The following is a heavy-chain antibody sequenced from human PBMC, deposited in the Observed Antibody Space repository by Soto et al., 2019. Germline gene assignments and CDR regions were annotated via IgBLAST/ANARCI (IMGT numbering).Heavy chain of an antibody. CDR2: INPSGGRT. D-gene: IGHD2-2*01. CDR3: ARDTDIVVVPAAMLLYYYYGMDV. V-gene: IGHV1-46*01. J-gene: IGHJ6*02. CDR1: GYTFTSYY. Sequence: ASVKVSCKASGYTFTSYYMHWVRQAPGQGLEWMGIINPSGGRTSYAQKFQGRVTTTRDTSTSTVYMELSSLRSEDTAVYYCARDTDIVVVPAAMLLYYYYGMDVWGQGTKVTVSS.